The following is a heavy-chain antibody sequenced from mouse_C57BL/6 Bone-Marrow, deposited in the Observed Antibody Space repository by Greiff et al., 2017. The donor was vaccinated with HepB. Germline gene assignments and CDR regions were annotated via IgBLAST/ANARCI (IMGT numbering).Heavy chain of an antibody. CDR2: ISYDGSN. D-gene: IGHD2-4*01. J-gene: IGHJ2*01. Sequence: EVQRVESGPGLVKPSQSLSLTCSVTGYSITSGYYWNWIRQFPGNKLEWMGYISYDGSNNYNPSLKNRISITRDTSKNQFFLKLNSVTTEDTATYYCAREKGLRGYFDYWGQGTTLTVSS. V-gene: IGHV3-6*01. CDR1: GYSITSGYY. CDR3: AREKGLRGYFDY.